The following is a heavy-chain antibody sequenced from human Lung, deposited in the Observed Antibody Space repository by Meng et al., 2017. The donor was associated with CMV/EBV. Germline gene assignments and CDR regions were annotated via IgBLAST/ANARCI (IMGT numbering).Heavy chain of an antibody. CDR3: LRRSGGSV. CDR2: LPPSGRP. Sequence: QAPLRGSGPARVTPSETLSLTSAVSGHSITNHNWWAWVRQPPGKGLEWIGELPPSGRPASPPSLKRRVSLSIDHSTTPFSLPLTSVPAAAPAVSHCLRRSGGSVWGQGTLVTVSS. D-gene: IGHD3-10*01. CDR1: GHSITNHNW. V-gene: IGHV4-4*02. J-gene: IGHJ1*01.